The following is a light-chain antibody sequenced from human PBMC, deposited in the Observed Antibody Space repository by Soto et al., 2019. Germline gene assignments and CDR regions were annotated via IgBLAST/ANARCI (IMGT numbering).Light chain of an antibody. CDR3: QKYNSAPLS. CDR2: AAS. Sequence: DIQMTQSPSSLSASVGDRVTITCRASQGSNNFLAWYQQKPGTVPKLLIYAASTLQSGVPSRFSGSGSGTDLTLTISSLQPEDVATYYCQKYNSAPLSFGPGTKVDIK. J-gene: IGKJ3*01. V-gene: IGKV1-27*01. CDR1: QGSNNF.